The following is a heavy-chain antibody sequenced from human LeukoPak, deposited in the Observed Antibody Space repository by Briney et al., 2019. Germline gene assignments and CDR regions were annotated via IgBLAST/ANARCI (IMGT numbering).Heavy chain of an antibody. D-gene: IGHD3-22*01. CDR2: IFYSGST. CDR1: GGSISSYY. J-gene: IGHJ5*02. CDR3: ARHSSAARGWFDP. V-gene: IGHV4-59*08. Sequence: SETLSLTCTVSGGSISSYYWSWIRQPPGKGLEWIGYIFYSGSTNYNPSPESRVTISVDTSQNQFSLELRFVTATDTAVYYCARHSSAARGWFDPWGQGTLVTVSS.